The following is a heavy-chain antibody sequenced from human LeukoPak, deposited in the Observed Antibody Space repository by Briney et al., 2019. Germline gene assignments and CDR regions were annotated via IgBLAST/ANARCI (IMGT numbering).Heavy chain of an antibody. D-gene: IGHD6-6*01. CDR3: ARGQTARD. CDR2: IYSGGNA. CDR1: GFSVSNNY. J-gene: IGHJ4*02. Sequence: GGTLRLSCAASGFSVSNNYLSWVRRAPGKGLEWVSVIYSGGNAYYADYVKSRFTMSRDNSKNTVYLQMESLRPEDTSIYYCARGQTARDWGQGTQVTVSS. V-gene: IGHV3-66*02.